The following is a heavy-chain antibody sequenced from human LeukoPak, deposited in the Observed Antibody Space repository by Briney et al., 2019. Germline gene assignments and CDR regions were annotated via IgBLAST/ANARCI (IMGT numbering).Heavy chain of an antibody. CDR2: VYTSGTT. Sequence: SEHLFLSCTVSGGPVRGYFWTWIRQPAGKELEWIGRVYTSGTTYYNPSLESRVTISLDTFNNQFSLRVTSVTAADTAIYYCARGTEKTRISGYYSFDHWGRGLLVTVSS. CDR3: ARGTEKTRISGYYSFDH. D-gene: IGHD5-12*01. J-gene: IGHJ4*02. CDR1: GGPVRGYF. V-gene: IGHV4-4*07.